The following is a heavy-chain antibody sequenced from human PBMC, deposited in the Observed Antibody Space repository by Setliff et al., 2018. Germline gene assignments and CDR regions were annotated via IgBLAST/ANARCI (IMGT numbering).Heavy chain of an antibody. J-gene: IGHJ6*02. CDR2: IYHNGNT. Sequence: SETLSLTCTVSGGSISPYFWGWIRQSPGKGLEWIGYIYHNGNTNFNPSLKTRVTMSVDTSKNQFALNLRSVTAADSAVYYCARDRTAYSYGLDVWGQGTTVTVSS. CDR1: GGSISPYF. D-gene: IGHD5-18*01. V-gene: IGHV4-59*01. CDR3: ARDRTAYSYGLDV.